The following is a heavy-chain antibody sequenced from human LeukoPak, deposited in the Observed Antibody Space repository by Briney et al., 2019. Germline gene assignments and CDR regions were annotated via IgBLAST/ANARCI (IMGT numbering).Heavy chain of an antibody. CDR3: AELGITMIGGV. Sequence: GGSLRLSRAPSGFTFNNFGMHCIRQAPGEGLEWVSYITSSGSTIYYAASVKGRFTISRDNAKNSLCLQMSSLIAEDTAVYYCAELGITMIGGVWGKGTAVTISS. D-gene: IGHD3-10*02. V-gene: IGHV3-48*04. CDR1: GFTFNNFG. J-gene: IGHJ6*04. CDR2: ITSSGSTI.